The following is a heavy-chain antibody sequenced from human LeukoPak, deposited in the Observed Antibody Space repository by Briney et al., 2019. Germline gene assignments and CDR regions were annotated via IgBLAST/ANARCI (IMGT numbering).Heavy chain of an antibody. J-gene: IGHJ3*02. CDR1: GFTFSDYY. CDR3: ARGCSVAGAFDI. Sequence: GGSLRLSCAASGFTFSDYYMSWLRQAPGKGLEWVSYISSSYSTIYYADSVKGRFTISRDNAKNSLFLQMNSLRAEDTAVYYCARGCSVAGAFDIWGQGTMVTVSS. V-gene: IGHV3-11*01. D-gene: IGHD6-13*01. CDR2: ISSSYSTI.